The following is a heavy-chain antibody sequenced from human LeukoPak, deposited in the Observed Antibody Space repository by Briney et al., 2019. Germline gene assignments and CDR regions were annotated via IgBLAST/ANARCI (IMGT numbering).Heavy chain of an antibody. Sequence: GASVKVSCKASGYTFTGYYMHWVRQAPEQGLEWMGRINPNSGGTNYAQKFQGRVTMTRDTSISTAYMELSRLRSDDTAVYYCARELNTMVRGKLNWFDPWGQGTLVTVSS. CDR1: GYTFTGYY. D-gene: IGHD3-10*01. CDR2: INPNSGGT. J-gene: IGHJ5*02. V-gene: IGHV1-2*06. CDR3: ARELNTMVRGKLNWFDP.